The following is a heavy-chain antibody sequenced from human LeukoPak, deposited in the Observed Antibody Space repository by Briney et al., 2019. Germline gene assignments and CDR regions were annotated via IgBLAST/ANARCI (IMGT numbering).Heavy chain of an antibody. Sequence: GGSLRLSCTTFGFTFGDHAMSWVRQAPGKGLEWVAFIRSKAYRGTAEYAASVKGRFTISRDDSRSITYLQMDSLRSEDTAVYYCARGPIHLWLYDGTDVWGQGTTVTVSS. V-gene: IGHV3-49*04. CDR3: ARGPIHLWLYDGTDV. D-gene: IGHD5-18*01. CDR1: GFTFGDHA. J-gene: IGHJ6*02. CDR2: IRSKAYRGTA.